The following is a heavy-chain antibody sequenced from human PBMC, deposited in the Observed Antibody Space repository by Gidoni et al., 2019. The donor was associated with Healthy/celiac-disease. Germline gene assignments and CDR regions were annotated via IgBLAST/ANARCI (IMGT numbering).Heavy chain of an antibody. D-gene: IGHD6-25*01. CDR3: TTDGLLGLRQRDFDY. CDR2: IKSKTDGGTT. J-gene: IGHJ4*02. CDR1: GFTFSNAW. Sequence: EVQLVESGGGLVKPGGSLRLYGADSGFTFSNAWMSWVRQAPGKGLEWVGRIKSKTDGGTTDYAAPVKGRFTISRDDSKNTLYLQMNSLKTEDTAVYYCTTDGLLGLRQRDFDYWGQGTLVTVSS. V-gene: IGHV3-15*01.